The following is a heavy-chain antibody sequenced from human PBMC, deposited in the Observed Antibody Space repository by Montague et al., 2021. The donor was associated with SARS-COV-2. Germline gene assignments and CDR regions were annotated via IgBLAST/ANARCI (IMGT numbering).Heavy chain of an antibody. D-gene: IGHD3-22*01. CDR3: VKGSGYP. Sequence: SETLSLTCTVTGDSVISDKYYWSWIRQPPGKGLEWIGFIYASGSTSYNPSLHSRVTITIDTSKNQFSLNLMSVTPADTAVYYCVKGSGYPWGQGTLVTVSS. CDR1: GDSVISDKYY. CDR2: IYASGST. J-gene: IGHJ5*02. V-gene: IGHV4-61*01.